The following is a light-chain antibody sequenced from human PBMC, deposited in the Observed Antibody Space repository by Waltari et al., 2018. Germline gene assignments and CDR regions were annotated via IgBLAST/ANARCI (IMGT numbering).Light chain of an antibody. Sequence: DIQIPQSPSSLSASVGDKVPLTCPASHSIDTYLNWYQQKRGKAPKVLIYAASSLQSGVPSRLSGSGSGTDFTLTSSSLQPEDFATYYCQQSYKTPITFGQGTRLEIK. V-gene: IGKV1-39*01. J-gene: IGKJ5*01. CDR1: HSIDTY. CDR3: QQSYKTPIT. CDR2: AAS.